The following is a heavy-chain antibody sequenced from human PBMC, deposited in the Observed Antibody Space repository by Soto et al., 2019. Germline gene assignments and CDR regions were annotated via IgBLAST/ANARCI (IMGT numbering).Heavy chain of an antibody. CDR1: GDSVPSNSAA. V-gene: IGHV6-1*01. Sequence: SQTLSLTCVISGDSVPSNSAAWNWIRQSPSRGLEWLGRTYYRSKWYNDYAVSVKSRITINPDTSKNQFSLQLNSVTPEDTAVYYCARGSLYIVATLDDAFDIWGQGTMVTVSS. D-gene: IGHD5-12*01. J-gene: IGHJ3*02. CDR2: TYYRSKWYN. CDR3: ARGSLYIVATLDDAFDI.